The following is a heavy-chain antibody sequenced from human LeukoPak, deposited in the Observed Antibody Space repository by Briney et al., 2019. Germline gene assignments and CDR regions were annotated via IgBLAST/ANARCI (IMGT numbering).Heavy chain of an antibody. V-gene: IGHV3-30*04. J-gene: IGHJ6*02. CDR1: GFTFSSYA. Sequence: PGRSLRLSCAASGFTFSSYAMHWVRQAPGKGLEWVAVISYDGSNKYYADSVKGRFTISRDNSNNTLYLQMNSLRAEDTAVYYCAREVSCSSTSCYSVDYYYYGMDVWGQGTTVTVSS. CDR2: ISYDGSNK. D-gene: IGHD2-2*01. CDR3: AREVSCSSTSCYSVDYYYYGMDV.